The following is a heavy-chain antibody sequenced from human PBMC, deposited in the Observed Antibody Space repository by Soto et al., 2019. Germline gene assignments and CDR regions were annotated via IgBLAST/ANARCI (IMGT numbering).Heavy chain of an antibody. Sequence: PSETLSLTCRVSGAALNSGNYYWGRHRQVTGKGLEWIGHIYVTGAVDYNPSLRDRITISQDTSERQFSLNLRLVTAADTAVYYCARLRIATNNYKWFDPWGQGTLVTVSS. CDR3: ARLRIATNNYKWFDP. CDR2: IYVTGAV. CDR1: GAALNSGNYY. V-gene: IGHV4-31*03. J-gene: IGHJ5*02. D-gene: IGHD2-21*01.